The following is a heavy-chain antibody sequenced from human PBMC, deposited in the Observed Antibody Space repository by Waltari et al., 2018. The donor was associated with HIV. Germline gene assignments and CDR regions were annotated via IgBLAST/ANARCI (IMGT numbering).Heavy chain of an antibody. CDR1: GFTFSSLG. V-gene: IGHV3-33*01. Sequence: VLLVESGGGVVQPGRSLRLSCAASGFTFSSLGIHWVRQAPGSGLEWVAGIWYDGGDKFHAESVKGRFIISRDNSRNIVFLQMNSLRAEDTALYYCARDKAPYSTSSAVDYWGQGTLVTVSS. CDR3: ARDKAPYSTSSAVDY. J-gene: IGHJ4*02. CDR2: IWYDGGDK. D-gene: IGHD4-4*01.